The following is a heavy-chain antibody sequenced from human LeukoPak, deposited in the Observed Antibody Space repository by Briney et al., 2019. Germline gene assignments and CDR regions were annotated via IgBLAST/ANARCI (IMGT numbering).Heavy chain of an antibody. V-gene: IGHV3-23*01. Sequence: GGSLRLSCAASGFTFSSYAMSWVRQAPGKGLEWVSAISGSGGSTYYADSVKGRFTISRDNSKNTLYLQMNSLRVEDTALYYCTRVRSVGGNPHAFNIWGQGTMVTVSS. CDR3: TRVRSVGGNPHAFNI. D-gene: IGHD4-23*01. J-gene: IGHJ3*02. CDR1: GFTFSSYA. CDR2: ISGSGGST.